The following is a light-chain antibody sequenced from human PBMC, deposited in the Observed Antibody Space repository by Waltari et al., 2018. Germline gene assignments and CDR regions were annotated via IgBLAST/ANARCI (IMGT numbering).Light chain of an antibody. Sequence: QSVLTQPPSVSGAPGQRVPISCTGRSSNIGAGYDVHWYQQLPGTAPKLLIYGNSNRPSGVPDRFSGSKSGTSASLAITGLQAEDEADYYCQSYDSSLSVVVFGGGTKLTVL. CDR3: QSYDSSLSVVV. CDR2: GNS. CDR1: SSNIGAGYD. V-gene: IGLV1-40*01. J-gene: IGLJ2*01.